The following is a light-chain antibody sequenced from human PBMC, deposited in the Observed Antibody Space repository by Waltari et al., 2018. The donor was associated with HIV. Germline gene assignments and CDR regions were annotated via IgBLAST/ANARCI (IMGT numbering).Light chain of an antibody. V-gene: IGLV2-14*01. CDR3: SSYTTSSTF. Sequence: QSALTQPASVSGSPGQSITISCTGTSSDIGSYNRVSWYQQHPGKAPKLMIYDVSNRPSGVSCRFLGSKSGNTASLTISGLQAEDESHYYCSSYTTSSTFFGGGTKLTVL. J-gene: IGLJ2*01. CDR1: SSDIGSYNR. CDR2: DVS.